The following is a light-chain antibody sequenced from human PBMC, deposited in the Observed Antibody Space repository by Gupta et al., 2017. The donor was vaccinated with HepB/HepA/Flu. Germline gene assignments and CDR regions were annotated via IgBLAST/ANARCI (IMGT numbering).Light chain of an antibody. Sequence: EIVLTQSPATLSLSPGERATLSCRASQSVSSYLAWYQQKPGQAPRLLIYDTSNRATGIPARFSGSGYKTDFTLTISSREPEDFAVYYCQQHSNWPPYTFGQGTKLEIK. J-gene: IGKJ2*01. CDR3: QQHSNWPPYT. CDR2: DTS. V-gene: IGKV3-11*01. CDR1: QSVSSY.